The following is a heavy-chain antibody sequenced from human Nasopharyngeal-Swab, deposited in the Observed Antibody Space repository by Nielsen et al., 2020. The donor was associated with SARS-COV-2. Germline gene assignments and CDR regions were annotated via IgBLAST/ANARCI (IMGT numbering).Heavy chain of an antibody. Sequence: WIRQPPGKGLEWVSYISCSGSTIYYADSVKGRFTISRDNAKNSLYLQMNSLRAEDTAVYYCARDEGARVLWFGELSTYYYYGMDVWGQGTTVTVSS. J-gene: IGHJ6*02. V-gene: IGHV3-48*03. CDR2: ISCSGSTI. CDR3: ARDEGARVLWFGELSTYYYYGMDV. D-gene: IGHD3-10*01.